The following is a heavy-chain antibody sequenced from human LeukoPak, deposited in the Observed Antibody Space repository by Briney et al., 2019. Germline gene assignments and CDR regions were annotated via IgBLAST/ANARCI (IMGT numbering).Heavy chain of an antibody. CDR1: GYTFTDYT. V-gene: IGHV1-18*01. CDR2: ISPYTGDT. J-gene: IGHJ4*01. CDR3: ARGGRNYLDY. Sequence: GASVKVSCETSGYTFTDYTLTRVRQAPGQGLEWMGWISPYTGDTKYAESLQDRFTMTTDTSTNTAYLDLRGLTSDDTAIYYCARGGRNYLDYWGQGTLVTVSS. D-gene: IGHD3-16*01.